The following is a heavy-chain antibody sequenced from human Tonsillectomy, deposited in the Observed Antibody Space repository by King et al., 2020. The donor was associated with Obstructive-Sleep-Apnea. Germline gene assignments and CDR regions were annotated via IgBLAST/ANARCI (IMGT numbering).Heavy chain of an antibody. J-gene: IGHJ4*02. Sequence: VQLVESGGGLVQPGGSLRLSCGASGFTFSNYAMGWVRQAPGRGLEWVSAISGSGGSTYYADSVKGRFTVSRDNSKNTLYLQMNSLRAEDTAVYYCAKGMGYGSGNSYDYWGQGTLVTVSS. D-gene: IGHD3-10*01. CDR3: AKGMGYGSGNSYDY. CDR2: ISGSGGST. V-gene: IGHV3-23*04. CDR1: GFTFSNYA.